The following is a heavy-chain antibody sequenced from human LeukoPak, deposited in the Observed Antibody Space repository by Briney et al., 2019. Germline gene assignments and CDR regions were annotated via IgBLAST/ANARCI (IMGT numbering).Heavy chain of an antibody. CDR2: IYPGDSET. Sequence: GESLKISCTGSGYSFTSYWIGWVRQMPGKGLGWMGIIYPGDSETRYSPSFQGQVPISADKSTTTAYLQWSSLKASDTATYYCARGGVEEAYGDYDDWGQGTLVTVSS. CDR1: GYSFTSYW. V-gene: IGHV5-51*01. D-gene: IGHD4-17*01. J-gene: IGHJ4*02. CDR3: ARGGVEEAYGDYDD.